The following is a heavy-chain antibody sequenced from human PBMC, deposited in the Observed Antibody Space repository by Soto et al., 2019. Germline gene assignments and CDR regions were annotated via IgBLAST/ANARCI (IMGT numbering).Heavy chain of an antibody. CDR2: IYHSGST. CDR3: AREDIVATRNFYYYYGMDV. D-gene: IGHD5-12*01. CDR1: GYSISSGYY. Sequence: SETLSLTCAVSGYSISSGYYWGWIRQPPGKGLEWIGSIYHSGSTYHNPSLKSRVTISVDTSKNQFSLKLSSVTAADTAVYYCAREDIVATRNFYYYYGMDVWGQGTTVTGSS. J-gene: IGHJ6*02. V-gene: IGHV4-38-2*02.